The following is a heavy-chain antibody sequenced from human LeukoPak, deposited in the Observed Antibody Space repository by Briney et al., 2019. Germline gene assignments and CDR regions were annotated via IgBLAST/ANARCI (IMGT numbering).Heavy chain of an antibody. CDR1: GGSFSGYY. CDR2: INHSGST. Sequence: SETLSLTCAVYGGSFSGYYWTWIRQSPGKGLEWIGEINHSGSTNYNPSLKSRVAISVDTSKNQFSLKLSSVTAADTAVYHCARGRTGYQLLPTKKNYDYYYMDVWGKGTTVTVSS. D-gene: IGHD2-2*01. V-gene: IGHV4-34*01. CDR3: ARGRTGYQLLPTKKNYDYYYMDV. J-gene: IGHJ6*03.